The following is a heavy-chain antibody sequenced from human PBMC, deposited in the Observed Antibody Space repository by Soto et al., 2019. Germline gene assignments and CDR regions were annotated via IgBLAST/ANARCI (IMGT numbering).Heavy chain of an antibody. V-gene: IGHV3-23*01. Sequence: GGSLRLYCAASGFTLSTYSMNWVRQAPGKGLEWVSVISGGVTTEYADSVKGRFTISRDNSKNTLYLQLNSLRAEDTTIYYCAKYDRFNEDGFNIWSQGTLVTVSS. CDR1: GFTLSTYS. CDR3: AKYDRFNEDGFNI. J-gene: IGHJ3*02. D-gene: IGHD3-22*01. CDR2: ISGGVTT.